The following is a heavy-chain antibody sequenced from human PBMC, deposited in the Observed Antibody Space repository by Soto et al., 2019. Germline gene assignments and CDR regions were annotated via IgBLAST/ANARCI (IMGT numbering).Heavy chain of an antibody. CDR2: INHSGST. CDR3: AGGRDTIFGVVSYFYYGMDA. V-gene: IGHV4-34*01. Sequence: QVQLQQWGAGLLKPSETLSLTCAVYGGSFNDYYWRWIRQPPGKGLEWIGEINHSGSTKYNPSLMSRVTMSVDTSKNQFSLRLSSVAAADTAVYYCAGGRDTIFGVVSYFYYGMDAWGHGTTVSVSS. J-gene: IGHJ6*02. D-gene: IGHD3-3*01. CDR1: GGSFNDYY.